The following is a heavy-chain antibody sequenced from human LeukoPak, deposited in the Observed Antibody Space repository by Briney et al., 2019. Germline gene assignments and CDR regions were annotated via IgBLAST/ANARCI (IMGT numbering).Heavy chain of an antibody. CDR1: GGSISSYY. Sequence: SETLSLTCTVSGGSISSYYWGWIRQPAGKGLDWIGRIYTSGRTNYNPSLKSRLTMSVDTSKNQFSLKLSFVTAADTAVYYCARINDYSNYGSDYWGQGTLVTVSS. J-gene: IGHJ4*02. V-gene: IGHV4-4*07. CDR3: ARINDYSNYGSDY. CDR2: IYTSGRT. D-gene: IGHD4-11*01.